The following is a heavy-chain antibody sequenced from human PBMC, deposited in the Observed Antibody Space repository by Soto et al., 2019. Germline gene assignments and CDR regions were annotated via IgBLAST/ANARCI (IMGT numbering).Heavy chain of an antibody. CDR1: GGSVSSGSYY. CDR3: ARAESPRYFDY. V-gene: IGHV4-61*01. Sequence: SETLSLTCTVSGGSVSSGSYYWSWIRQPPGKGLEWIGYTYYSGSTNYNPSLKSRVTISVDTSKNQFSLKLSSVTAADTAVYYCARAESPRYFDYWGQGTLVTVSS. CDR2: TYYSGST. J-gene: IGHJ4*02. D-gene: IGHD3-10*01.